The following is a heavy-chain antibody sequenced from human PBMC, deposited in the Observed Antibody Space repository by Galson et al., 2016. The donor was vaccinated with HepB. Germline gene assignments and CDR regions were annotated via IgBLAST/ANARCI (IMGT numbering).Heavy chain of an antibody. D-gene: IGHD2-2*01. CDR3: ARLGSQLLSFYGMDV. V-gene: IGHV3-23*01. CDR2: VSGGGHHT. Sequence: SLRLSCAASGFTFTNCAMSWVRQAPGKGLEWVSGVSGGGHHTYYADSVKGRFTISRDNSKNMLSLQMSSLRAEDTAIYYCARLGSQLLSFYGMDVWGQGTTVTVSS. J-gene: IGHJ6*02. CDR1: GFTFTNCA.